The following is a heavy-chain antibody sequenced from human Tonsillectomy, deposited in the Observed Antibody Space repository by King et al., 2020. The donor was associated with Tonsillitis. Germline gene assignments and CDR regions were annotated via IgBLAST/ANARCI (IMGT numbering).Heavy chain of an antibody. CDR2: LSWHSGRL. V-gene: IGHV3-9*01. CDR1: GFTFDDYA. D-gene: IGHD1-26*01. CDR3: AKDIFPRQWELFPFDY. J-gene: IGHJ4*02. Sequence: VQLVESGGGLVQPGRSLRLSCAGSGFTFDDYAMHWVRQAPGKGLEWVSGLSWHSGRLDYADSVKGRFTISRDNAKNSLYLQMNSLRPEDTALYYCAKDIFPRQWELFPFDYWGQGTLLTVSS.